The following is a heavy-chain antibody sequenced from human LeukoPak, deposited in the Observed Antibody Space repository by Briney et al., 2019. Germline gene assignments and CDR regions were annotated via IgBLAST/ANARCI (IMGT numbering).Heavy chain of an antibody. V-gene: IGHV3-21*01. D-gene: IGHD3-22*01. Sequence: GGSLRLSCAASGFTFSSYSMNWVRQAPGKGLEWVSSISSSGSYIYYADSMQDRFTISRDNSKNSLFLQMNSLRAEDTAVYYCARGLYPDYYVSSGSSPPEHWGQGTLVTVSS. CDR3: ARGLYPDYYVSSGSSPPEH. CDR2: ISSSGSYI. CDR1: GFTFSSYS. J-gene: IGHJ1*01.